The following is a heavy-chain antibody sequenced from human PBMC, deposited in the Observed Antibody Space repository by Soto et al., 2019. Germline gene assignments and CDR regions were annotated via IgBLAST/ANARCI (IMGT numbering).Heavy chain of an antibody. V-gene: IGHV2-5*01. Sequence: SGPTLVNPTQTLTLTCTFSGFSLSTSGVGVGWIRQPQGKALEWLALMYWNDDKRYSQSLXXRLTITKDTSKTQVVLTLTNMHPVXTATXYGAHRLADIVVVPPAGGGDGYRNVFDYWGQGTMVTVSS. CDR2: MYWNDDK. CDR3: AHRLADIVVVPPAGGGDGYRNVFDY. CDR1: GFSLSTSGVG. J-gene: IGHJ4*02. D-gene: IGHD2-2*01.